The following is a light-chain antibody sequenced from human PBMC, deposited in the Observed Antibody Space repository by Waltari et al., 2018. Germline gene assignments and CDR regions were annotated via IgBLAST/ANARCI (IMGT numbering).Light chain of an antibody. Sequence: QSVLTQPPSASGTPGQRVTIPCSGSSSNIGSNTVHWYQQLPRTAPKLLIYSNNQRPSGGPDRFSGSKSGSSASLAISGLQSEDEADYYCAAWDDSLNGVVFGGGTKLTVL. J-gene: IGLJ2*01. CDR1: SSNIGSNT. V-gene: IGLV1-44*01. CDR3: AAWDDSLNGVV. CDR2: SNN.